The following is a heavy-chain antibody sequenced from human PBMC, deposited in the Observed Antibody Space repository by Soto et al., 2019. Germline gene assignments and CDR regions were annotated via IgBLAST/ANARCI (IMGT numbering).Heavy chain of an antibody. CDR2: INHNTNT. CDR3: ARGVRLFRGRFDP. V-gene: IGHV4-34*01. CDR1: GGSFSDIY. D-gene: IGHD2-15*01. J-gene: IGHJ5*02. Sequence: QVHLQQWGAGLLKPSETLSLTCAVYGGSFSDIYWNWFRHPPGKGLEWIGEINHNTNTIYNPSLTSPVTISVDTSKNHFSLKFTSLTAADTAVYYCARGVRLFRGRFDPWGHGTLVTVSS.